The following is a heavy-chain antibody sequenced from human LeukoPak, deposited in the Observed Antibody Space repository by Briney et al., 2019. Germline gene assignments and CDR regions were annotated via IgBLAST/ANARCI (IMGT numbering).Heavy chain of an antibody. CDR2: IYYSGST. J-gene: IGHJ6*03. V-gene: IGHV4-39*01. D-gene: IGHD5-24*01. CDR1: GGSIGSSSYY. CDR3: ARVGGIARRLQLPGVGYYYYMDV. Sequence: PSETLSLTCTVSGGSIGSSSYYWGWIRQPPGKGLEWIGSIYYSGSTYYNPSLKSRVTISVDTSKNQFSLKLSSVTAADSAVYYCARVGGIARRLQLPGVGYYYYMDVWGKGTTVTVSS.